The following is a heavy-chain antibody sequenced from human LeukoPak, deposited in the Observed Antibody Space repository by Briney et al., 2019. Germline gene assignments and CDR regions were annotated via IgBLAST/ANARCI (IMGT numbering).Heavy chain of an antibody. CDR3: ARHVDSYGSFVDY. D-gene: IGHD5-18*01. CDR1: GGTFSSYA. J-gene: IGHJ4*02. Sequence: SVKDSCKASGGTFSSYAISWVRQAPGQGLEWMGGIIPIFGTANYAQKFQGRVTITTDESTSTAYMGLSSLRSEDTAVYYCARHVDSYGSFVDYWGQGTLVTVSS. CDR2: IIPIFGTA. V-gene: IGHV1-69*05.